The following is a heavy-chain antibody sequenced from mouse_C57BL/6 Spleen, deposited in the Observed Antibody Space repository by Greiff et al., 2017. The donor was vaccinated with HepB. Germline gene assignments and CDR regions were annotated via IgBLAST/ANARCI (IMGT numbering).Heavy chain of an antibody. CDR3: ARSNWSYWYFDV. Sequence: QVQLQQSGAELARPGASVKLSCKASGYTFTSYGVSWVKQRTGQGLEWIGEIYPRSGNTYYNEKFKGKATLTADKSSSTAYMELRSLTSEDSAVYFCARSNWSYWYFDVWGTGTTVTVSS. CDR1: GYTFTSYG. CDR2: IYPRSGNT. J-gene: IGHJ1*03. V-gene: IGHV1-81*01. D-gene: IGHD4-1*01.